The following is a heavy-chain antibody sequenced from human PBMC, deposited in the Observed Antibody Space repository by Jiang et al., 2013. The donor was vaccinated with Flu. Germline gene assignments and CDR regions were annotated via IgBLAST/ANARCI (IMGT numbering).Heavy chain of an antibody. CDR2: ISTNTGNP. D-gene: IGHD3-9*01. J-gene: IGHJ4*02. Sequence: ELKKPGASVKVSCKASGYIFTTYAMNWVRQAPGQGLEWMGWISTNTGNPTYAQGFTGRFVFSLDTSVSTAHLQISSLKAEDTAVYYCAVKVLRYLDWGQGTLVTVSS. CDR3: AVKVLRYLD. V-gene: IGHV7-4-1*02. CDR1: GYIFTTYA.